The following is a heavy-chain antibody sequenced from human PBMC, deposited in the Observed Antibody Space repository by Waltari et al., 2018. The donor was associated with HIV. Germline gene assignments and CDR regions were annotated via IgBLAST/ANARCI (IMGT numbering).Heavy chain of an antibody. CDR3: ARPTDETKTYMHAYDV. CDR2: VYYSGSL. J-gene: IGHJ3*01. D-gene: IGHD2-8*01. CDR1: DGSIVNFSFY. Sequence: LQLQEWGPGLVKPSETLSLTCTVTDGSIVNFSFYWTWRRQSPGQGLWWLGGVYYSGSLYPSPSLKSRVTISVDTYKGQFSLTLTSVTAADTAMYYCARPTDETKTYMHAYDVWGPGKMVTVSA. V-gene: IGHV4-39*01.